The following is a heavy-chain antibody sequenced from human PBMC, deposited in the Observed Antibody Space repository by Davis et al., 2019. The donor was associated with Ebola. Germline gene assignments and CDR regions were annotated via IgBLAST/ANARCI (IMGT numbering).Heavy chain of an antibody. CDR1: GGSFSGYY. J-gene: IGHJ4*02. CDR3: ARGIGED. V-gene: IGHV3-23*01. CDR2: ISGSGGST. Sequence: ETLSLTCAVYGGSFSGYYWSWIRQAPGKGLEWVSAISGSGGSTYYADSVKGRFTISRDNSKNTLYLQMNSLRAEDTAVYYCARGIGEDWGQGTLVTVSS. D-gene: IGHD2-21*01.